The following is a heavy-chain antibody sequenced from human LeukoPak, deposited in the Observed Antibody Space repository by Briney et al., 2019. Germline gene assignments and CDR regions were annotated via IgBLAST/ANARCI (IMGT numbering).Heavy chain of an antibody. D-gene: IGHD1-7*01. Sequence: ASVKVSCKASGYTFTGYYMHLVRQAPGQGLEWMGWINPNSGGTSYAQKFQGRVTMTRDTSISTAYMELSRLRSDDTAVYYCARGAQWYNWNYDPVGYWGQGTLVTVSS. J-gene: IGHJ4*02. CDR1: GYTFTGYY. CDR3: ARGAQWYNWNYDPVGY. CDR2: INPNSGGT. V-gene: IGHV1-2*02.